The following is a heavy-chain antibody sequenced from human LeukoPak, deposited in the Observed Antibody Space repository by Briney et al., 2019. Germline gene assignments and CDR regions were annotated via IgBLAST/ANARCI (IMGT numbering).Heavy chain of an antibody. D-gene: IGHD3-10*01. CDR3: AKDQDYYGSGSYYIAPDY. CDR2: IRYDGSNK. Sequence: GGSLRLSCAASGFTFSNYGMHWVRQAPGKGLEWVAFIRYDGSNKYYADSVKGRFTISRDNSKNTLYLQMNSLRAEDTAVYYCAKDQDYYGSGSYYIAPDYWGQGTLVTVSS. CDR1: GFTFSNYG. J-gene: IGHJ4*02. V-gene: IGHV3-30*02.